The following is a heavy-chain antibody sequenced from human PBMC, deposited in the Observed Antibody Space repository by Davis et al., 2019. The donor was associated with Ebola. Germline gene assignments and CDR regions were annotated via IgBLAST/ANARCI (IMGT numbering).Heavy chain of an antibody. CDR1: GGSLSGHY. CDR2: INHSGST. J-gene: IGHJ5*02. V-gene: IGHV4-34*01. D-gene: IGHD1-26*01. Sequence: SETLSLTCDVSGGSLSGHYWSWIRQPPGKGLEWIGEINHSGSTDYNPSLKSRVTISVDTSKNQFSLKLSSVTAADTAVYYCARAVGATTVWFDPWGQGTLVTVSS. CDR3: ARAVGATTVWFDP.